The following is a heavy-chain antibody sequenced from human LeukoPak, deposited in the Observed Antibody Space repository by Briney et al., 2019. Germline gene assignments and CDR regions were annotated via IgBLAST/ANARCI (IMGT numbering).Heavy chain of an antibody. J-gene: IGHJ4*02. Sequence: GGSLRLSCAASGFTFSGCAMSWVRQAPGKGLQWVSTISRSGDNTSYADSVKGRFAISRDNAKNSLYLQMNSLRAEDTAVYYCARGTESPYSSSWYAPHWGQGTLVTVSS. CDR2: ISRSGDNT. CDR3: ARGTESPYSSSWYAPH. V-gene: IGHV3-23*01. CDR1: GFTFSGCA. D-gene: IGHD6-13*01.